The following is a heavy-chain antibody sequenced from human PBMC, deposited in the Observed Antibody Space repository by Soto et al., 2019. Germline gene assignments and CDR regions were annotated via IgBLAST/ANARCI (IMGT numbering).Heavy chain of an antibody. CDR3: AKNGQPPYYYYGLDV. CDR1: GFTVSSNY. D-gene: IGHD2-8*01. J-gene: IGHJ6*02. Sequence: GGSLRLSCAASGFTVSSNYMSWVRQAPGKGLEWVSVIYSGGSTYYADSVKGRVSMTIDTSTTTAYMELRSLTSDDTAVYYCAKNGQPPYYYYGLDVWGQGTKVTVSS. CDR2: IYSGGST. V-gene: IGHV3-53*05.